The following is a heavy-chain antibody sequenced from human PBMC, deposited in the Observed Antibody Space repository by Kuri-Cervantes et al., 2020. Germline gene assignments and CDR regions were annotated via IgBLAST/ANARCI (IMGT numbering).Heavy chain of an antibody. Sequence: GGSLRLSCKASGYTFTGYYLHWVRQAPGQGLEWMGWVSPNSGGTNFAQRFQGRVTITRDTSASTAYMELSSLRSEDTAVYYCARLKYSSSWAEDYWGQGNLVTVSS. CDR2: VSPNSGGT. CDR3: ARLKYSSSWAEDY. D-gene: IGHD6-13*01. J-gene: IGHJ4*02. CDR1: GYTFTGYY. V-gene: IGHV1-2*02.